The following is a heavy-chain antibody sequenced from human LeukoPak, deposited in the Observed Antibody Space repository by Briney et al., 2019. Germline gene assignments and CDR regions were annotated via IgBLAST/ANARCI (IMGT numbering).Heavy chain of an antibody. J-gene: IGHJ4*02. CDR3: AKFLSVAGTTSGFDY. D-gene: IGHD6-19*01. Sequence: GGSLRLSCAASGFTFSSYAMSWVRQAPGKGLEWVSAISGSGGSTYYADSEKGRFTISRDNSKNTLYLQMNSLRAEDTAVYYCAKFLSVAGTTSGFDYWGQGTLVTVSS. CDR2: ISGSGGST. V-gene: IGHV3-23*01. CDR1: GFTFSSYA.